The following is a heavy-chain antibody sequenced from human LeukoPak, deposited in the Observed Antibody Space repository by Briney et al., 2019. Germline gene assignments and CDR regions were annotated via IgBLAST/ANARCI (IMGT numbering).Heavy chain of an antibody. V-gene: IGHV3-53*01. Sequence: GGSLRLSCAASGFTFSSNYMSWVRQAPGKGLEWVSVIYSGGSTYYADSVKGRFTISRDNSKNTLYLQMNNLRAEDTAVYYCATHLAAKGYFDYWGQGTLVTVSS. CDR2: IYSGGST. CDR3: ATHLAAKGYFDY. J-gene: IGHJ4*02. CDR1: GFTFSSNY. D-gene: IGHD6-19*01.